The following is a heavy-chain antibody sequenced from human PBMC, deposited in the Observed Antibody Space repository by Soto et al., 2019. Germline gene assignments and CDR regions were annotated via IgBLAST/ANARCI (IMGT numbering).Heavy chain of an antibody. CDR2: ISAYDGKT. CDR1: GYTFNTYG. V-gene: IGHV1-18*01. Sequence: ASVKVSCKTSGYTFNTYGINWVRQAPGQGLELMGWISAYDGKTIYAEKFQGRVTMTTDTSTSTAYMELRSLRSDGTAIYYCARDPHEFWTSYWFDPWGQGTPVTVSS. D-gene: IGHD3-3*01. J-gene: IGHJ5*02. CDR3: ARDPHEFWTSYWFDP.